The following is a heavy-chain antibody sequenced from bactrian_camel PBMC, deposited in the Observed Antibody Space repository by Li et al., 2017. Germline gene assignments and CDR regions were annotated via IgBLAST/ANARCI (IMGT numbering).Heavy chain of an antibody. D-gene: IGHD6*01. J-gene: IGHJ4*01. CDR3: VAEISRQVGSWGY. Sequence: QVQLVESGGDLVHPGGSLSLSCAASGFTFSSYVMTWVRHPPGKGLEWISYITPDGTGTWYVDSVKGRFTISRDNAINTLYLQTDDLKTEDTAVYYCVAEISRQVGSWGYWGQGTQVTVS. CDR2: ITPDGTGT. V-gene: IGHV3S1*01. CDR1: GFTFSSYV.